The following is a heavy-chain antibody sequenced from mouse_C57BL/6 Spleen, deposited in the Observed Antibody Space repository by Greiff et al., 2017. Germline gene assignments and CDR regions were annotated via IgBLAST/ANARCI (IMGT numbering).Heavy chain of an antibody. CDR2: IHPNSGST. Sequence: QVQLQQPGAELVKPGASVKLSCKASGYTFTSYWMHWVKQRPGQGLEWIGMIHPNSGSTNYNEKFKSKATLTVDKSSSTAYMQLSSLTSEDSGVYYCARDYGSRGWYFDVWGTGTTVTVSS. J-gene: IGHJ1*03. CDR1: GYTFTSYW. CDR3: ARDYGSRGWYFDV. D-gene: IGHD1-1*01. V-gene: IGHV1-64*01.